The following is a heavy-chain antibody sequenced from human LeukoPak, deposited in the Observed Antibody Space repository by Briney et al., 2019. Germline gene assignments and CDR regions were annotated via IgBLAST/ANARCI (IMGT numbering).Heavy chain of an antibody. CDR1: GFTFSSYG. Sequence: PGGSLRLSCAASGFTFSSYGMNWVRQAPGKGLEWVSYTSSTSNTIHYADSVKGRFTISRDNAKNSLYLQMNSLRAEDTAVYYCARMYYYDSSGYSPHFDYWGQGTLVTVSS. J-gene: IGHJ4*02. V-gene: IGHV3-48*04. CDR3: ARMYYYDSSGYSPHFDY. D-gene: IGHD3-22*01. CDR2: TSSTSNTI.